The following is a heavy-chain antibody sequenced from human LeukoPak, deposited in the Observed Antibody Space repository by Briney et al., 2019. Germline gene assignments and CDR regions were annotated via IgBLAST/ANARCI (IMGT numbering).Heavy chain of an antibody. Sequence: SETLSLTCAVSGGSISSSNWWSWVRQPPGKGLEWIGQIYHSGSTNYNPSLKSRVTISVDKSKNQFSLKLSSVTAADTAVYYCARDAYDSSGYSFDYWGQGALVTVSS. CDR2: IYHSGST. V-gene: IGHV4-4*02. CDR3: ARDAYDSSGYSFDY. J-gene: IGHJ4*02. CDR1: GGSISSSNW. D-gene: IGHD3-22*01.